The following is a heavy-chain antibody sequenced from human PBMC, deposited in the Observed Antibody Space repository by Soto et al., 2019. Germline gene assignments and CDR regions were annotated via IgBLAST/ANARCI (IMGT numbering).Heavy chain of an antibody. CDR2: IFYGGHT. V-gene: IGHV4-59*01. CDR3: ARSPQYSSGWNGGLDY. J-gene: IGHJ4*02. D-gene: IGHD6-19*01. Sequence: SETLSLTCDVSGDFLTTYYWNWIRHSPGKGLEWIGYIFYGGHTNYNPSLRGRATISVDTSKNQFSLKLSSVTAADTAVYYCARSPQYSSGWNGGLDYWGQGTLVTVSS. CDR1: GDFLTTYY.